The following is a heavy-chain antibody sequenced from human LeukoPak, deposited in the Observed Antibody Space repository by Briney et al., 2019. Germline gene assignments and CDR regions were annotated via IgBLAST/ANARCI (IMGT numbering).Heavy chain of an antibody. CDR2: IQQDGSEK. Sequence: GGSLRLSCAASGFTFSTYWMSWVRQAPGKGLEWVANIQQDGSEKYYVDSVKGRFTISRDNAKNSLYLQMNSLRAEDTAVYYCARGLGVIGGVNDYWGQGTLVTVSS. CDR3: ARGLGVIGGVNDY. J-gene: IGHJ4*02. D-gene: IGHD3-16*01. CDR1: GFTFSTYW. V-gene: IGHV3-7*01.